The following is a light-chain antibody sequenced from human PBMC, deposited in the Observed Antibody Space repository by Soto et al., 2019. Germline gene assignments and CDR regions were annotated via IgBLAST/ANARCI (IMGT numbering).Light chain of an antibody. Sequence: DIHMTQYPSSLSASVGDRVSITCRASQNIKKFLNWYQQRPGKAPSALIHATSTLQNGVSSRFSGSGSDTDFTLTITDLQPEDFATYFCQQSYSSPLTFGGGTKVDSK. CDR3: QQSYSSPLT. CDR2: ATS. V-gene: IGKV1-39*01. CDR1: QNIKKF. J-gene: IGKJ4*01.